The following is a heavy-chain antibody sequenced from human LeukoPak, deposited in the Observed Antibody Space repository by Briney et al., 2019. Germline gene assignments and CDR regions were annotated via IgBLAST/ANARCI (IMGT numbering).Heavy chain of an antibody. D-gene: IGHD4-17*01. CDR2: TYSDGST. CDR1: GFTVSRNY. J-gene: IGHJ4*02. Sequence: GWSLRLSCAASGFTVSRNYMSWVRQAPGKGLKWVSLTYSDGSTSYTESVKSRFTISRDNSKNTLSLQLNSLRAEDTAVYYCARRGYGDYAPFDYWGQGTLVTVSS. V-gene: IGHV3-53*01. CDR3: ARRGYGDYAPFDY.